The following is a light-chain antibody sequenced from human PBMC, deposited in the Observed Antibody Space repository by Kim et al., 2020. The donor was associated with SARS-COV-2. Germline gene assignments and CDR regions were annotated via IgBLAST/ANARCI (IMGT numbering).Light chain of an antibody. CDR2: AAS. Sequence: DIQMTQSPSSLSASVGDRVTITCRASQSISNYLNWYQQKPGKAPKLLISAASSLQSGVPSRFSGSGSGTDFTLTISSLQPEDFATYHCQQNYDTPLTFGGGTKVEI. V-gene: IGKV1-39*01. J-gene: IGKJ4*01. CDR3: QQNYDTPLT. CDR1: QSISNY.